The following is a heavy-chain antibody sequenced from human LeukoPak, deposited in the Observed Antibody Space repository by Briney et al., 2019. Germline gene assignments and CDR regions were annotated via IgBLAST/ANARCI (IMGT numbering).Heavy chain of an antibody. D-gene: IGHD6-19*01. CDR3: ARDRDSSGWYGIDNYYYYGMDV. CDR2: INPNSGGT. Sequence: GASVKVSCKASGYTFTGYYMHWVRQAPGQGLEWMGWINPNSGGTNYAQKFQGRVTMTRDTSISTAYMELSRLRSDDTAVYYCARDRDSSGWYGIDNYYYYGMDVWGQGTTVTVSS. J-gene: IGHJ6*02. V-gene: IGHV1-2*02. CDR1: GYTFTGYY.